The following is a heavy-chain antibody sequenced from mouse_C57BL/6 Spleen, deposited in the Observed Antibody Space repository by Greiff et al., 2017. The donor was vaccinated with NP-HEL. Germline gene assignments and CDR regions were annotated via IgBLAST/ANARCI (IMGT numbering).Heavy chain of an antibody. CDR2: INPGSGGT. D-gene: IGHD2-9*01. Sequence: QVQLKESGAELVRPGTSVKVSCKASGYAFTNYLIEWVKQRPGQGLEWIGVINPGSGGTNNNEKFKGKATLTADKSSSTAYMQLSSLTSEDSAVYFCARGGPTMVTTRAMDYWGQGTSVTVSS. V-gene: IGHV1-54*01. CDR3: ARGGPTMVTTRAMDY. CDR1: GYAFTNYL. J-gene: IGHJ4*01.